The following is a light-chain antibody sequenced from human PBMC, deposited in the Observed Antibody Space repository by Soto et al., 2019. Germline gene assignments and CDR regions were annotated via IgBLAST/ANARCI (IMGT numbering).Light chain of an antibody. Sequence: DIQMTQSPSTLSASVGDRVTITCRASQIISTWLAWYQQKPGKAPKLLIYKASSLEGGVPSRFSGSGSGTEFNITISSLQPDDFATYYRQQYNTYPLTFGGGTKVDIK. CDR3: QQYNTYPLT. J-gene: IGKJ4*01. CDR2: KAS. V-gene: IGKV1-5*03. CDR1: QIISTW.